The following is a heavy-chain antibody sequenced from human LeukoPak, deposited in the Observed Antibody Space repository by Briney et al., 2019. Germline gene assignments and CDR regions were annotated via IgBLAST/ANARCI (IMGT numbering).Heavy chain of an antibody. J-gene: IGHJ6*04. Sequence: PSETLSLTCTVSGGSISSHYWNWIRQPPGKGLEWIGYIFYSGRTNYNPSLKSRLTISVVRSKNQFSLNLSSVTAADTAVYYCARLVVVAGLDVWGKGTTVTVSS. D-gene: IGHD2-15*01. V-gene: IGHV4-59*11. CDR2: IFYSGRT. CDR1: GGSISSHY. CDR3: ARLVVVAGLDV.